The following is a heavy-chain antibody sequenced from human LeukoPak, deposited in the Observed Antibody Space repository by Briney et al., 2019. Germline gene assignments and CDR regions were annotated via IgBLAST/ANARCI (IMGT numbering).Heavy chain of an antibody. CDR1: GYTFTSYD. CDR2: INPNSGGT. D-gene: IGHD2/OR15-2a*01. J-gene: IGHJ5*02. CDR3: ARVSRGFDP. Sequence: ASVKVSCKASGYTFTSYDINWVRQAPGQGLEWMGWINPNSGGTNYAQKFQGRVTMTRDTSISTAYMELSRLRSDDTAVYYCARVSRGFDPWGQGTLVTVSS. V-gene: IGHV1-2*02.